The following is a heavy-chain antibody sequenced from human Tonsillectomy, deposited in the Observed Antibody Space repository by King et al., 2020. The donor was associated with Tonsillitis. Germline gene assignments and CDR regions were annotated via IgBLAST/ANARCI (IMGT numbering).Heavy chain of an antibody. CDR3: ARGPHSGIVGVGGIHYFNYMDV. V-gene: IGHV1-69*01. J-gene: IGHJ6*03. Sequence: QEQLVQSGADVKKPGSSVRVSCKVSGGSFRSNAINWVRQAPGQGLEWMGGIIPIFGTEKYAQKFQGRVTITADQSTSTAYMELSRLRSEDSGVYYCARGPHSGIVGVGGIHYFNYMDVWGKGTTLTVSS. D-gene: IGHD1-26*01. CDR2: IIPIFGTE. CDR1: GGSFRSNA.